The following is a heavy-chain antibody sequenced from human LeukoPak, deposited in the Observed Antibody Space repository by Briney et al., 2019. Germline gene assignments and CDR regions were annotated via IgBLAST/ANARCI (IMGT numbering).Heavy chain of an antibody. CDR2: INPSGGST. V-gene: IGHV1-46*01. CDR1: GYALTELS. CDR3: ASGYGFGELSFDY. D-gene: IGHD3-10*01. Sequence: ASVKVSCKISGYALTELSTHWVRQAPGQGLEWMGIINPSGGSTSYAQKFQGRVTMTRDTSTSTVYMELSSLRSEDTAVYYCASGYGFGELSFDYWGQGTLVTVSS. J-gene: IGHJ4*02.